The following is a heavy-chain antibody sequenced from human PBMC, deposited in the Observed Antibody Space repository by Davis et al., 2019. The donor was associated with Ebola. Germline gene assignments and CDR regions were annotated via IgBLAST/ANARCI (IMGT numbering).Heavy chain of an antibody. J-gene: IGHJ4*02. CDR3: AKDRGAIDY. V-gene: IGHV3-30*18. D-gene: IGHD2-2*02. CDR1: GFTFSSYG. Sequence: PGGSLRLSCAASGFTFSSYGMHWVRQAPGKGLEWVAVISYDGSNKYYADSVKGRFTISRDNSKNTLYLQMNSLRAEDTAVYYCAKDRGAIDYWGQGTLVTVSS. CDR2: ISYDGSNK.